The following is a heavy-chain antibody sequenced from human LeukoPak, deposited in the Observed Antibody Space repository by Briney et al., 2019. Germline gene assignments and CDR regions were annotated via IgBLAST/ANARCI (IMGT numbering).Heavy chain of an antibody. CDR2: IYSGGST. CDR1: GFTVSSNY. CDR3: ASQPYGDYEGY. V-gene: IGHV3-53*01. D-gene: IGHD4-17*01. Sequence: PGGSLRLSRAASGFTVSSNYMSWVRQAPGKGLEWVSVIYSGGSTYYADSVKGRFTISRDNSKNTLYLQMNSLRAEDTAVYYCASQPYGDYEGYWGQGTLVTVSS. J-gene: IGHJ4*02.